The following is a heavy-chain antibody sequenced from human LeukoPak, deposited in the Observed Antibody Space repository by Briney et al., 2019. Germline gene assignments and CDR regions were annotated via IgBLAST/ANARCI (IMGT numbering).Heavy chain of an antibody. CDR3: TVNEI. CDR2: IKEDGTMK. CDR1: GFTFTTYW. J-gene: IGHJ4*02. Sequence: GGSLRLSCAASGFTFTTYWMSWVRQSPGKELEWVANIKEDGTMKKYVDSVKGRFTISRDNAKNSLFLQMNSLRVEDTAMYYCTVNEIWGQGTLVTVSS. V-gene: IGHV3-7*01.